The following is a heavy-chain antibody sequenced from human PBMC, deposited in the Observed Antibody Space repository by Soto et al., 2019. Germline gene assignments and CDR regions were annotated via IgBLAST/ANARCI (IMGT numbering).Heavy chain of an antibody. CDR1: RFTFSSYP. V-gene: IGHV3-23*01. Sequence: GGSLRLSCAASRFTFSSYPMSWVRQAPGKGLEWVSAISGSGGSTYYADSVKGRFTISRDNSKNTLYLQMNSLRAEDTAVYYCAKGSSGLRFLEWLSPHDYWGQGTLVTVSS. CDR3: AKGSSGLRFLEWLSPHDY. J-gene: IGHJ4*02. CDR2: ISGSGGST. D-gene: IGHD3-3*01.